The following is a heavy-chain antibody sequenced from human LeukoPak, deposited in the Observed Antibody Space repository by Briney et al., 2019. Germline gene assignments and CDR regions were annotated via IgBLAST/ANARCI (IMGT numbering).Heavy chain of an antibody. CDR1: GASISGSGYY. V-gene: IGHV4-39*01. D-gene: IGHD1-26*01. CDR2: IYYTGNT. Sequence: KTSETLSLTCAVSGASISGSGYYLGWIRQSPGKGLEWIGNIYYTGNTYYNASFQSRVTISIDTSENQFSLRLNSVTAADTAMYYCVKSGGYGLIDYWGPGTLVTVSS. CDR3: VKSGGYGLIDY. J-gene: IGHJ4*02.